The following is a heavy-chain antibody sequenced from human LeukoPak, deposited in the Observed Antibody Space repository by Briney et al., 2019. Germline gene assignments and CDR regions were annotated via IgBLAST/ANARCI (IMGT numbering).Heavy chain of an antibody. CDR2: INPSGGST. CDR3: ARDGGYPADYYYYMDV. D-gene: IGHD5-12*01. CDR1: GYTFTSYY. J-gene: IGHJ6*03. Sequence: ASVKVSCKASGYTFTSYYMHWVRQAPGQGLEWMGLINPSGGSTSYAQKFQGRVTMTRDMSTSTVYMELSSLRSEDTAVYYCARDGGYPADYYYYMDVWGKGTTVTVPS. V-gene: IGHV1-46*01.